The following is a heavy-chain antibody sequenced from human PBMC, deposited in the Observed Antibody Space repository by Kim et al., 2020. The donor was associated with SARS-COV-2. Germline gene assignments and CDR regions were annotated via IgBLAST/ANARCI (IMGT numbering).Heavy chain of an antibody. CDR3: SRQAPDY. V-gene: IGHV3-48*03. Sequence: YYADSVQGRFTVSKDDPKKSLYRQMNSLTADDTAVYYCSRQAPDYWGQGTRVTVSS. J-gene: IGHJ4*02.